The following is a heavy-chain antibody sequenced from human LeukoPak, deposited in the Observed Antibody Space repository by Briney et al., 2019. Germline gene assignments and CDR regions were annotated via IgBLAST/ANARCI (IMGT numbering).Heavy chain of an antibody. Sequence: SETLSLTCTVSGGSISSSSYYWGWIRQPPGKGLEWIGSIYYSGSTYYNPSLKSRVTISVDTSKNQFSLKLSSVTAADTAVYYCARDVIIVGATARHYFDYWGQGTLVTVSS. D-gene: IGHD1-26*01. J-gene: IGHJ4*02. V-gene: IGHV4-39*07. CDR3: ARDVIIVGATARHYFDY. CDR2: IYYSGST. CDR1: GGSISSSSYY.